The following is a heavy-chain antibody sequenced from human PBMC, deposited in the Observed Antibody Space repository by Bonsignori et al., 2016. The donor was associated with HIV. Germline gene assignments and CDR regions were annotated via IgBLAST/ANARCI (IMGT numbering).Heavy chain of an antibody. Sequence: VRQMPGKGLEWIGEINHSGSTNYNPSLKSRVTISVDTSKNQFSLKLSSVTAADTAVYYCARDYYDSSGYYYFDYWGQGTLVTVSS. V-gene: IGHV4-34*01. J-gene: IGHJ4*02. CDR2: INHSGST. CDR3: ARDYYDSSGYYYFDY. D-gene: IGHD3-22*01.